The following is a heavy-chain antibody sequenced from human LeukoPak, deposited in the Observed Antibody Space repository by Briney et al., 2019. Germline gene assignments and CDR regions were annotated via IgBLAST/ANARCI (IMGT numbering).Heavy chain of an antibody. V-gene: IGHV4-59*01. CDR3: ASWGSSAFDY. D-gene: IGHD3-16*01. Sequence: KPSETLSLTCTVSGGFISSYYWSWIRQPPGKGLEWIGYIYYSGSTNYNPSLKSRVTISVDTSKNQFSLKLSSVTAADTAVYYCASWGSSAFDYWGQGTLVTVSS. J-gene: IGHJ4*02. CDR2: IYYSGST. CDR1: GGFISSYY.